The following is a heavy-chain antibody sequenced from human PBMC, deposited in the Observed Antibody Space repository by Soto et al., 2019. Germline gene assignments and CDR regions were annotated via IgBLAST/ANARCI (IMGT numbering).Heavy chain of an antibody. D-gene: IGHD6-13*01. CDR2: INAGNGNT. Sequence: ASVKVSCKASGYTFTSYAMHWVRQAPGQRLEWMGWINAGNGNTKYSQKFQGRVTITRDTSASTAYMELSSLRSEDTAVYYCAREHKLSIAAAGTGKLEYWGQGTLVTVSS. CDR3: AREHKLSIAAAGTGKLEY. J-gene: IGHJ4*02. CDR1: GYTFTSYA. V-gene: IGHV1-3*01.